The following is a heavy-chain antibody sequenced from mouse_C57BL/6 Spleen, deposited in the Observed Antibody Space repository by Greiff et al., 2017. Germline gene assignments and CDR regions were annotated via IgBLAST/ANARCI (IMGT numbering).Heavy chain of an antibody. J-gene: IGHJ4*01. CDR1: GYAFSSSW. D-gene: IGHD2-3*01. V-gene: IGHV1-82*01. CDR2: IYPGDGDT. Sequence: VQLKQSGPELVKPGASVKISCKASGYAFSSSWMNWVKQRPGKGLEWIGRIYPGDGDTNYNGKFKGKATLTADKSSSTAYMQLSSLTSEDSAVYFCARIYDGYYDAMDYWGQGTSVTVSS. CDR3: ARIYDGYYDAMDY.